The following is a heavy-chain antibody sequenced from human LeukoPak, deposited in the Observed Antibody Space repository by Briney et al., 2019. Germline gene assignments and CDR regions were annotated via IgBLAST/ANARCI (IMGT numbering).Heavy chain of an antibody. CDR1: GGSISSYY. Sequence: SETLSLTCSVSGGSISSYYWSWIRQPPGKGLEWIGYMYYSGSINYNPSLKSRVTISIDTSKKQFSLKLSSVTAADTAVYYCARDLATVGATAGIFDYWGQGTLVTVSS. CDR2: MYYSGSI. V-gene: IGHV4-59*01. D-gene: IGHD1-26*01. CDR3: ARDLATVGATAGIFDY. J-gene: IGHJ4*02.